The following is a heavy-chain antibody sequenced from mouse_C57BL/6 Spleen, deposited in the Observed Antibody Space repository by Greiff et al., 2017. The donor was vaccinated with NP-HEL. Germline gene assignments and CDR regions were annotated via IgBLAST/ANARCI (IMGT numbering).Heavy chain of an antibody. J-gene: IGHJ3*01. V-gene: IGHV6-3*01. CDR1: GFTFSNYW. CDR3: TGEGYYAFAY. CDR2: IRLKSDNYAT. D-gene: IGHD1-1*01. Sequence: EVKLMESGGGLVQPGGSMKLSCVASGFTFSNYWMNWVRQSPEKGLEWVAQIRLKSDNYATHYAESVKGRFTISRDDSKSSVYLQMNNLRAEDTGIYYCTGEGYYAFAYWGQGTLVTVSA.